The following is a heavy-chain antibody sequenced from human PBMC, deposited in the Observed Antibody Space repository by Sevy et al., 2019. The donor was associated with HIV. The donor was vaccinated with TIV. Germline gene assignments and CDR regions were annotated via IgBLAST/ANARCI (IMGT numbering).Heavy chain of an antibody. Sequence: GGSLRLSCAASGFTFTDYAMNWVRQAPGKGLEWVSCISGSGGSTFYADSVKGRFTISRDNSKNTLYLQMNSLRADDTAVYYCAKDYYAGSGYYPQGAFDIWGQGTMVTVSS. CDR1: GFTFTDYA. CDR2: ISGSGGST. J-gene: IGHJ3*02. CDR3: AKDYYAGSGYYPQGAFDI. D-gene: IGHD3-22*01. V-gene: IGHV3-23*01.